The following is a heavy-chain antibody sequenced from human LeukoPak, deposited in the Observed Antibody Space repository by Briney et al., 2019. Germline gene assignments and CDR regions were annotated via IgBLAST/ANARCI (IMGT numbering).Heavy chain of an antibody. CDR3: ARGGLEPVDY. Sequence: GGSLRLSCAASGFTFSSYAMHWVRQAPGMGLVWVSRINTDGSTTSYADSVKGRFTISRDNAKNTLYLQVNSLRAEDTAVYYCARGGLEPVDYWGQGTLVTVSS. V-gene: IGHV3-74*01. J-gene: IGHJ4*02. CDR2: INTDGSTT. CDR1: GFTFSSYA. D-gene: IGHD5-24*01.